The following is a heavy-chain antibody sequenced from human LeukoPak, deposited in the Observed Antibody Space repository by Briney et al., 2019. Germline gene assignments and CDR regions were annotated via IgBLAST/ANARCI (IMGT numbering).Heavy chain of an antibody. D-gene: IGHD5-24*01. CDR3: ARENRDGYIYYFDY. J-gene: IGHJ4*02. CDR1: GXSISSGGYY. CDR2: IYYSGST. V-gene: IGHV4-31*03. Sequence: SETLSLTCTVSGXSISSGGYYWSWIRQHPGKGLEWIGYIYYSGSTYYNPSLKSRVTISVDTSKNQFSLKLSSVTAADTAVYYCARENRDGYIYYFDYWGQGTLVTVSS.